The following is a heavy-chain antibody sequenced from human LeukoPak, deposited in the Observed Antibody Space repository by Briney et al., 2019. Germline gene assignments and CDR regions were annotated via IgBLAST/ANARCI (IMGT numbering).Heavy chain of an antibody. V-gene: IGHV3-23*01. CDR3: ANDHDLMDTAMVYGAFDI. CDR2: ISGSGDDT. CDR1: GFAFGNYA. Sequence: GGSLRLSCAASGFAFGNYAMSWVRQAPGKGLEWVSAISGSGDDTYYADSVKGRFTISRDNSKNTLYLQMNSLRAEDTAVYYCANDHDLMDTAMVYGAFDIWGQGTMVTVSS. D-gene: IGHD5-18*01. J-gene: IGHJ3*02.